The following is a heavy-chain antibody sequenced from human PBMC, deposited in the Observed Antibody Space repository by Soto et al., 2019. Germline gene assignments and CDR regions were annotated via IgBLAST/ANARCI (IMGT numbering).Heavy chain of an antibody. J-gene: IGHJ4*02. CDR2: MSPKTGNT. CDR3: ARGPPDWGFDF. CDR1: GYTFTSYD. Sequence: QVQLVQSGADVKKPGASVKVSCKASGYTFTSYDINWVRQATGQGLEWIGWMSPKTGNTGYAQNFQGRVTMTRNPSISTAYMELSSLTSADTAVYYCARGPPDWGFDFWGQGTLVPVSS. V-gene: IGHV1-8*01. D-gene: IGHD7-27*01.